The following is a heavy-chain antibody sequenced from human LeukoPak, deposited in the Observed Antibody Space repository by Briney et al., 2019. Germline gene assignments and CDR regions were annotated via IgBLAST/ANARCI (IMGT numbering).Heavy chain of an antibody. CDR3: AREEKARPDWFDP. V-gene: IGHV1-2*02. D-gene: IGHD6-6*01. CDR1: GYTFTGYY. J-gene: IGHJ5*02. Sequence: ASVKVSCKASGYTFTGYYMHRVRQAPGQGLEWMGWINPNSGGTNYAQKFQGRVTMTRDTSISTAYMELSRLRADDTAVYYCAREEKARPDWFDPWGQGTLVTVSS. CDR2: INPNSGGT.